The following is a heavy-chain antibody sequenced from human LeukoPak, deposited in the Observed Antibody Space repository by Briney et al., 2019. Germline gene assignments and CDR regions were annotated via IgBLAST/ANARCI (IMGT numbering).Heavy chain of an antibody. CDR1: GFTFSSYA. J-gene: IGHJ4*02. Sequence: GGSLRLSCTTSGFTFSSYALSWVRQAPGKGLEWVSGIRVSGSTYYPDSVTGRFIISRDNSENTLYLQMSGLRAEDTAIYYCAKGTGDTAYYFDFWGQGVLVTVSS. CDR2: IRVSGST. V-gene: IGHV3-23*01. D-gene: IGHD7-27*01. CDR3: AKGTGDTAYYFDF.